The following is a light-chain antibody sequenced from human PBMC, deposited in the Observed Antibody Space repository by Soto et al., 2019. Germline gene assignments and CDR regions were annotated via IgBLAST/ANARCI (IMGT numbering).Light chain of an antibody. J-gene: IGLJ1*01. CDR3: SSFSSAIAFV. V-gene: IGLV2-14*01. CDR1: SSDIGAYNY. Sequence: QSVLTQPASVSASPGQSITISCTGTSSDIGAYNYISWYQQHPGKAPKLMIYEVTNRPSGISNRFSGSRSGNTASLSISGLQAEDEADYYCSSFSSAIAFVFGTGTK. CDR2: EVT.